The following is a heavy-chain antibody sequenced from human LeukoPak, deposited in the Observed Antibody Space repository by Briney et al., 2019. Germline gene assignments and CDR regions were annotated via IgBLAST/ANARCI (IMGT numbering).Heavy chain of an antibody. V-gene: IGHV3-48*03. CDR2: VSSSGSTI. Sequence: GGSLRLSCAASGFTFSSYEMNWVRQAPGKGLEWVSYVSSSGSTIYYADSVKGRFTISRDNAKNSLYLQMNSLRAEDTAVYYCARDLMRYFDSNDPWGQGTLVTVSS. D-gene: IGHD3-9*01. CDR3: ARDLMRYFDSNDP. J-gene: IGHJ5*02. CDR1: GFTFSSYE.